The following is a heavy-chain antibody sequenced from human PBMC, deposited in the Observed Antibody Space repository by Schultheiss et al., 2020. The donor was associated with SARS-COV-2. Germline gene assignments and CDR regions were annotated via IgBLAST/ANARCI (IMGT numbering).Heavy chain of an antibody. J-gene: IGHJ4*02. D-gene: IGHD3-3*01. Sequence: SQTLSLTCTVSGGSISSYYWGWIRQPPGKGLEWIGSIYYSGSTYYNPSLKSRVTISVDTSKNQFSLKLSSVTAADTAVYYCARGRTIFGVVTIDYWGQGTLVTVSS. V-gene: IGHV4-39*07. CDR3: ARGRTIFGVVTIDY. CDR1: GGSISSYY. CDR2: IYYSGST.